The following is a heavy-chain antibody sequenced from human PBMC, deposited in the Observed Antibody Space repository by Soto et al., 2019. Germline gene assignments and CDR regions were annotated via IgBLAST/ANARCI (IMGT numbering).Heavy chain of an antibody. D-gene: IGHD1-26*01. J-gene: IGHJ5*02. CDR1: GYTLTELS. CDR2: FDPEDGET. V-gene: IGHV1-24*01. CDR3: ATDRRIVGATTWGWGWFDP. Sequence: QVQLVQSGAEVKKPGASVKVSCKVSGYTLTELSMHWVRQAPGKGLEWMGGFDPEDGETTYAQKFQGRVTMTEDTSTDTAYMELSSLRSEDTAVYYCATDRRIVGATTWGWGWFDPWGQGTLVTVSS.